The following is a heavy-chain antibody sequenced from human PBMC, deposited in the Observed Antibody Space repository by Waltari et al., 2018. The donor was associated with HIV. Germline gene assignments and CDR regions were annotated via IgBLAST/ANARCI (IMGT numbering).Heavy chain of an antibody. J-gene: IGHJ4*02. CDR3: ARRSGFDSGWTDF. Sequence: DEQLLESGGGLVQPGGSLRLSCVASGFTFTNHAMIWVRQTPGQGLEWVSAINYGGGNTYYSDSVKGRFTISRDNSKSTVYLHMSSLRVDDTAIYFCARRSGFDSGWTDFWGQGTLVTVSS. V-gene: IGHV3-23*01. CDR1: GFTFTNHA. CDR2: INYGGGNT. D-gene: IGHD6-19*01.